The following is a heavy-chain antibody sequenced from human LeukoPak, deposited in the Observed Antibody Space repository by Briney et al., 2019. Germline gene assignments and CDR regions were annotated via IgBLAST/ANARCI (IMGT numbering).Heavy chain of an antibody. CDR3: ATDIVVVVAATGPDAFDI. V-gene: IGHV3-53*01. CDR2: IYSGGST. J-gene: IGHJ3*02. CDR1: GFTFSSNY. Sequence: GGSLRLSCAASGFTFSSNYMSWVRQAPGKGLEWVSVIYSGGSTYYADSVKGRFTISRDNSKNTLYLQMNSLRAEDTAVYYCATDIVVVVAATGPDAFDIWGQGTMVTVSS. D-gene: IGHD2-15*01.